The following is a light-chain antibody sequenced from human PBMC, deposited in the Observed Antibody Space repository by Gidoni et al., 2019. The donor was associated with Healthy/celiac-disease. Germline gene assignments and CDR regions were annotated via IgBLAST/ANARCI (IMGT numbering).Light chain of an antibody. V-gene: IGKV3-11*01. CDR3: QQRSNWPPRTT. CDR1: QSVSSY. J-gene: IGKJ4*01. CDR2: DAS. Sequence: EIVLTQSPATLSLSPGARATLSCRASQSVSSYLAWYQQKPGQAPRLLIYDASNRATGIPARFSGSGSGTDFTLTISSLEPEDFAVYYCQQRSNWPPRTTFGGGTKVEIK.